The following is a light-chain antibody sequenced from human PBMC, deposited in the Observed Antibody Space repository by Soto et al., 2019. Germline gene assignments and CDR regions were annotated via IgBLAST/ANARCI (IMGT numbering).Light chain of an antibody. CDR2: EVS. V-gene: IGLV2-23*02. J-gene: IGLJ1*01. Sequence: QSVLTQPASVSGSPGQSITISCTGTSSDVGSYNLVSWYQQHPGKAPKLMIYEVSKRPSGVSNRFSGSKSGNTASLTISGLQAEDEADYYCCSYAGSSTSLYVXGTGTKVTVL. CDR1: SSDVGSYNL. CDR3: CSYAGSSTSLYV.